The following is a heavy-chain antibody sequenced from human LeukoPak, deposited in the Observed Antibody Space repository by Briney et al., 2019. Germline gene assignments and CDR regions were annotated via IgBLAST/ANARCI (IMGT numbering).Heavy chain of an antibody. J-gene: IGHJ4*02. CDR1: GYSISSGYY. V-gene: IGHV4-38-2*02. Sequence: PSETLSLTCTVPGYSISSGYYWGWIRQPPGKGLEWIGSIYHSGSTYYNPSLKSRVTISVDTSKNQFSLKLSSVTAADTAMYYCARGPTGGRWLQFRSGFDYWGQGTLVTVSS. CDR2: IYHSGST. CDR3: ARGPTGGRWLQFRSGFDY. D-gene: IGHD5-24*01.